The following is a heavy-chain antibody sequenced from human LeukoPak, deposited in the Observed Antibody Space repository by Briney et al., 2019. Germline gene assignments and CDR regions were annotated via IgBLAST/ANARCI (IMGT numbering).Heavy chain of an antibody. CDR2: ISGSGGST. D-gene: IGHD6-19*01. CDR3: AKVWVYSSGWQDAFHI. J-gene: IGHJ3*02. Sequence: GGSLRLSCAASGFTFSSYAKSWVRQAPGKGLEWVSAISGSGGSTYYADSVKGRFTISRDNSKNTLYLQMNSLRAEDTAVYYCAKVWVYSSGWQDAFHIWGQGTMVTVSS. CDR1: GFTFSSYA. V-gene: IGHV3-23*01.